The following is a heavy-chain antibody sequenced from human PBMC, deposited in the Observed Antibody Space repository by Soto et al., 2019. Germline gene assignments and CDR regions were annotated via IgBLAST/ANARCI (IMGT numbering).Heavy chain of an antibody. CDR3: ARGEFGSGGGYYYHYAMDV. D-gene: IGHD3-10*01. CDR2: FILAFGTP. V-gene: IGHV1-69*01. CDR1: GGTFSSYA. J-gene: IGHJ6*02. Sequence: QVQLVQSGSEVKKPGSSVKVSCKASGGTFSSYAISWVRQAPGQGLEWMGGFILAFGTPNYAQKFQGRVAITADESASTAYMELSSLRSEDTAVYFCARGEFGSGGGYYYHYAMDVWGQGTTVTVSS.